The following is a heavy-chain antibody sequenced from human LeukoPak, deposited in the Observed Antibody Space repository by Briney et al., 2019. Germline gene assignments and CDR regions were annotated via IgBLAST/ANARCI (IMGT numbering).Heavy chain of an antibody. Sequence: GGSLRLSCGASGFSFRSYGMHWVRQAPGKGLEGVALISNDGSNKYYADSVKGRFTISRDNSKNTLYLQMNSLRDEDTAVYYCARDILTKQAYSGYDNWGQGTLVTVSS. CDR1: GFSFRSYG. CDR3: ARDILTKQAYSGYDN. J-gene: IGHJ4*02. V-gene: IGHV3-30*03. D-gene: IGHD5-12*01. CDR2: ISNDGSNK.